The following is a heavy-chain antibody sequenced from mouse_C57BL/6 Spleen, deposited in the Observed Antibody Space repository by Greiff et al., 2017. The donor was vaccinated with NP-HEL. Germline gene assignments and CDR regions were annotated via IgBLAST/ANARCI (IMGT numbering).Heavy chain of an antibody. CDR1: GFTFSSYA. CDR2: ISSGGDYI. Sequence: EVTVVESGEGLVKPGGSLKLSCAASGFTFSSYAMSWVRQTPEKRLEWVAYISSGGDYIYYADPVKGRFTISRDNARNTLYLQMSSLKSEDTAMYYCTRVGGNGYFDVWGTGTTVTVSS. D-gene: IGHD2-1*01. J-gene: IGHJ1*03. CDR3: TRVGGNGYFDV. V-gene: IGHV5-9-1*02.